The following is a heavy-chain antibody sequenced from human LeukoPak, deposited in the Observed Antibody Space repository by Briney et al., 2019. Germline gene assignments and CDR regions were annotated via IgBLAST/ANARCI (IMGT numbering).Heavy chain of an antibody. CDR3: ARGFGKAAANVFGGYTMDV. V-gene: IGHV3-33*01. J-gene: IGHJ6*02. CDR2: IWYDGSEK. CDR1: GFTFSSYG. Sequence: PGRSLRLSCAASGFTFSSYGMHWVRQAPGKGLVWLAVIWYDGSEKYYADSVRGRFTISRDNSKNTLYLQMNSLRPEDTAVYYCARGFGKAAANVFGGYTMDVWGQGTTVTVSS. D-gene: IGHD6-13*01.